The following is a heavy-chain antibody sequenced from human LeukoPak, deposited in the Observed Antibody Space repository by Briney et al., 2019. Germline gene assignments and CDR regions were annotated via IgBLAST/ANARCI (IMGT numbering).Heavy chain of an antibody. D-gene: IGHD3-10*01. V-gene: IGHV4-30-2*01. CDR2: TYHSGST. Sequence: SETLSLTCAVSGGSISSGGYSWSWIRQPPGKGLEWIGYTYHSGSTYYNPSLKSRVTISVDRSKNQFSLKLSSVTAADTAVYYCAGQYGSGSYYNPSWFDPWGQGTLVTVSS. CDR1: GGSISSGGYS. CDR3: AGQYGSGSYYNPSWFDP. J-gene: IGHJ5*02.